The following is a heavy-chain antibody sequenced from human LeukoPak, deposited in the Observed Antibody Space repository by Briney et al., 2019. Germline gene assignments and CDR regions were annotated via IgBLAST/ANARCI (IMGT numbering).Heavy chain of an antibody. Sequence: GGSLRLSCAAYGFTLSNYWMHWVRQAPGKGLEWVSTIRVNGDSTFYADSVKGRFTISRDNSKNTLYLQMNSLRVEDTAVYYCARDRSGDYYFDYWGQGTLVTVSS. CDR2: IRVNGDST. J-gene: IGHJ4*02. D-gene: IGHD4-17*01. CDR3: ARDRSGDYYFDY. V-gene: IGHV3-23*01. CDR1: GFTLSNYW.